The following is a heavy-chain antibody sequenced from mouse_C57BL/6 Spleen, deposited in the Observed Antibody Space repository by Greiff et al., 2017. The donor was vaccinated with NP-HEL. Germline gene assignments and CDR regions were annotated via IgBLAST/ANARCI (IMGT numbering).Heavy chain of an antibody. J-gene: IGHJ1*03. CDR2: INPNNGGT. Sequence: EVQLQQSGPELVKPGASVKIPCKASGYTFTDYNMDWVKQSHGKSLEWIGDINPNNGGTIYNQKFKGKATLNVDKSSSTAYMELRSLTSEDTAVYYGARWDYDGNFDVWGTGTTVTVSS. V-gene: IGHV1-18*01. D-gene: IGHD2-4*01. CDR1: GYTFTDYN. CDR3: ARWDYDGNFDV.